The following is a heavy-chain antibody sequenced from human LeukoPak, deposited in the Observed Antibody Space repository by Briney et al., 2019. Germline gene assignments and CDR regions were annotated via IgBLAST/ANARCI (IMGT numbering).Heavy chain of an antibody. Sequence: ASVKVSCKASGYTFTSYGISWVRQAPRQGLEWMGWISAYNGNTYYAQKLQGRVTMTTDTSTSTAYMELRSLRSDDTAVYYCARGRRDGGLVTSYYYGMDVWGQGTTVTVSS. CDR1: GYTFTSYG. J-gene: IGHJ6*02. V-gene: IGHV1-18*01. D-gene: IGHD6-19*01. CDR3: ARGRRDGGLVTSYYYGMDV. CDR2: ISAYNGNT.